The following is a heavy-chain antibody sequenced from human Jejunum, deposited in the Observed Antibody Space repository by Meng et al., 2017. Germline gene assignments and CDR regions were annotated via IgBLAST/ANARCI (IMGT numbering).Heavy chain of an antibody. CDR2: INAADGST. Sequence: QVHMGQSGAEVKKPWGSVKVSCKASGYTFSSYVIHWVRQAPGERPEWMAWINAADGSTKYSQKFQDRVTISRDTSANIAHMELNSLRSEDTGVYYCARAASSSTWYDSWGQGTLVTVSS. J-gene: IGHJ5*01. V-gene: IGHV1-3*01. D-gene: IGHD2-15*01. CDR1: GYTFSSYV. CDR3: ARAASSSTWYDS.